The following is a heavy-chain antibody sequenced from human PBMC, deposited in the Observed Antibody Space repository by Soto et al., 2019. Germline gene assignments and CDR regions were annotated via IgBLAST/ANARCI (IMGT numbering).Heavy chain of an antibody. CDR3: ARRGSSGYCSGGSCYSIYYYYYMDV. J-gene: IGHJ6*03. Sequence: ASVKVSCKASGYTFTSYDINWVRQATGQGLEWMGWMNPNSGNTGYAQKFQGRVTMTRNTSISTAYMELSSLRSEDTAVYYCARRGSSGYCSGGSCYSIYYYYYMDVWGKGTTVTVSS. D-gene: IGHD2-15*01. CDR1: GYTFTSYD. CDR2: MNPNSGNT. V-gene: IGHV1-8*01.